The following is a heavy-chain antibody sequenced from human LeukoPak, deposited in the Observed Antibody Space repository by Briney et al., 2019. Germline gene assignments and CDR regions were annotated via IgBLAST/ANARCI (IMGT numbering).Heavy chain of an antibody. J-gene: IGHJ1*01. CDR1: GYTFTGYY. V-gene: IGHV1-2*02. Sequence: ASVKVSCKASGYTFTGYYMHWARQAPGQGLEWMGWINPNSSGTNYAQKFQGRVTMTRDTSISTAYMELSRLRSDDTAVYYCASPDCSSTSCYSLQHWGQGTLVAVSS. D-gene: IGHD2-2*01. CDR2: INPNSSGT. CDR3: ASPDCSSTSCYSLQH.